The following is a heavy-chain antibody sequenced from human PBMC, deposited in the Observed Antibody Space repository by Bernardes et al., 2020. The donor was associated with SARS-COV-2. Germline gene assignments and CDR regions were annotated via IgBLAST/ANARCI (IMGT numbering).Heavy chain of an antibody. V-gene: IGHV4-59*01. CDR2: VFYTGDT. J-gene: IGHJ4*02. Sequence: SETLSLTCTVSGGSIRGYYWSWIRQPPGKGLQWIGNVFYTGDTDYNPSLESRVTISLDTSNNQFSLQVSSVTAADTAEYYCARAHYGGNNFDFWGQGILVTVSS. CDR1: GGSIRGYY. D-gene: IGHD2-15*01. CDR3: ARAHYGGNNFDF.